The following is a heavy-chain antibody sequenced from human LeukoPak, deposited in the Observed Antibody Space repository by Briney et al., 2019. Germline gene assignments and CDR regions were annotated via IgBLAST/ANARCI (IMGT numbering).Heavy chain of an antibody. D-gene: IGHD2-2*02. CDR2: LYNSGST. J-gene: IGHJ5*02. Sequence: SETLSLTCTVSGYSITRHYSWAWVRQPPGKGLEWIGSLYNSGSTYYSPSLKSRASLSVDTSKNELSLQLSSVTAADTAVYYCVRHLYLRNWFDPWGQGTLVTVSS. CDR3: VRHLYLRNWFDP. V-gene: IGHV4-38-2*02. CDR1: GYSITRHYS.